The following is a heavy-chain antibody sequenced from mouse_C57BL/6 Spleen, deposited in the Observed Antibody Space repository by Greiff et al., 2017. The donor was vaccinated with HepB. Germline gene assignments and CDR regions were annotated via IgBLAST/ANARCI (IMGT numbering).Heavy chain of an antibody. V-gene: IGHV1-39*01. J-gene: IGHJ4*01. Sequence: LQESGPELVKPGASVKISCKASGYSFTDYNMNWVKQSNGKSLEWIGVINPNYGTTSYNQKFKGKATLTVDQSSSTAYMQLNSLTSEDSAVYYCARRGVYYGNYDAMDYWGQGTSVTVSS. D-gene: IGHD2-1*01. CDR2: INPNYGTT. CDR1: GYSFTDYN. CDR3: ARRGVYYGNYDAMDY.